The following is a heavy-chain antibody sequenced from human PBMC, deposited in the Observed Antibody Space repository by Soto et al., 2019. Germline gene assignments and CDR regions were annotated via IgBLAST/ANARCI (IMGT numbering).Heavy chain of an antibody. D-gene: IGHD2-2*01. CDR2: ISRSGSTI. V-gene: IGHV3-11*01. Sequence: QVQLVESGGGLVKPGGSLRLSCAASGFTFSDYYMSWIRQAPGKGLEWVSYISRSGSTIYNADSVKGRFTISRDNAKNSLYLQINSLRAEDTAVYYCARVFCISTSCYDWYYYYGMDVWGQGTTVTVSS. CDR3: ARVFCISTSCYDWYYYYGMDV. CDR1: GFTFSDYY. J-gene: IGHJ6*02.